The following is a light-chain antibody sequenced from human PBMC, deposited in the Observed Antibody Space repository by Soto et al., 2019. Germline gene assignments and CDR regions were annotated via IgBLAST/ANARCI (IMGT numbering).Light chain of an antibody. Sequence: EIEMTQSPATLSVSPGERATLSCRASQTISSNLAWYQQKPGQAPRLLIYDASTRATGIPARFSGSGSGTEFTLTISSLQSEDFAIYYCQQYNNWVTFGGGTKVEIK. CDR1: QTISSN. CDR2: DAS. CDR3: QQYNNWVT. V-gene: IGKV3-15*01. J-gene: IGKJ4*01.